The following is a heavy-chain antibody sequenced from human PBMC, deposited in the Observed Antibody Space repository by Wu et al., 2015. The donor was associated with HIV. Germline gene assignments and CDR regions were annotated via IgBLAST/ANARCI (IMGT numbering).Heavy chain of an antibody. J-gene: IGHJ4*02. CDR2: ISPISETP. D-gene: IGHD1-26*01. CDR1: GGTFTSYA. Sequence: QVHLVQSGAEVKKSGSSVKVSCKASGGTFTSYAFSWVRQAPGQGFEWMGGISPISETPNYAQKFQDRVTIATDKSTSTVYMELSGLRSEDTAMYYCAGRRPEWRHFDRWGQGTLVTVSS. V-gene: IGHV1-69*05. CDR3: AGRRPEWRHFDR.